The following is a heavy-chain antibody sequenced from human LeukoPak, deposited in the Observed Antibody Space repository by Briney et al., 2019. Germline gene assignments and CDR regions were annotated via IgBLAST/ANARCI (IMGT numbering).Heavy chain of an antibody. CDR3: ARRSRNGLDAFDI. Sequence: EASVKVSCKASAYTFTGYYLHWVRQAPGQGPEWVGWIDPNNGDTEYAQEFQGRATMTRVRSISTAYMELSRLTSDDTAVYYCARRSRNGLDAFDIWGQGTMVTVSS. CDR1: AYTFTGYY. V-gene: IGHV1-2*02. J-gene: IGHJ3*02. D-gene: IGHD2-8*01. CDR2: IDPNNGDT.